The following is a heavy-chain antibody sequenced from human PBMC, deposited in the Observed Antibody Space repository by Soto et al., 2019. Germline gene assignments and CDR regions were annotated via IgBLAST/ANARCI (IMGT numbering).Heavy chain of an antibody. CDR2: IRSKPYGGTT. Sequence: GGSLRLSCTASGFTFGDYAMGWVRQAPGKGLEWVGFIRSKPYGGTTEYAASVKGRFTISRDDSKSFAYLQMNSLKTEDTAVYYCTREGAAAGDLYYYYGMDVWGQGTTVTVSS. D-gene: IGHD6-13*01. CDR3: TREGAAAGDLYYYYGMDV. V-gene: IGHV3-49*04. J-gene: IGHJ6*02. CDR1: GFTFGDYA.